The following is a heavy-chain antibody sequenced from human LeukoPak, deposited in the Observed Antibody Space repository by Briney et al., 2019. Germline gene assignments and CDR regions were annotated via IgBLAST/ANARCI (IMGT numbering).Heavy chain of an antibody. V-gene: IGHV5-51*01. CDR2: IYPGDSDT. D-gene: IGHD3-10*01. CDR3: ARSPLVRGVIQDYYFDY. Sequence: GESLKISCKGSGYSFTSYWIGWVRQMPGKGLEWMGIIYPGDSDTRYSPSFQGQVTISADKSISTAYLQWSSLKASDTAMYYCARSPLVRGVIQDYYFDYWGQGTLVTVSS. CDR1: GYSFTSYW. J-gene: IGHJ4*02.